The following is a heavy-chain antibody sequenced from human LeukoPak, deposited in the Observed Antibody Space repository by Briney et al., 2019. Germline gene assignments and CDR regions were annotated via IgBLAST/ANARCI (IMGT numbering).Heavy chain of an antibody. V-gene: IGHV4-34*01. Sequence: SETLSLTCAVYGGSFSGYYWSWIRQPPGKGLEWIGEINHSGSTNYNPSPKSRVTISVDTSKNQFSLKLSTVTAADTAVYYCARDQYYYGSGSSPFDYWGQGTLVTVSS. D-gene: IGHD3-10*01. CDR3: ARDQYYYGSGSSPFDY. CDR2: INHSGST. J-gene: IGHJ4*02. CDR1: GGSFSGYY.